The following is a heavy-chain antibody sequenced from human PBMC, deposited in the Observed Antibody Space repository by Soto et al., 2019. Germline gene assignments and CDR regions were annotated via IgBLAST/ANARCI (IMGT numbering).Heavy chain of an antibody. CDR1: GASINSSHW. CDR3: AARHVWSRPWTDRRLAY. D-gene: IGHD3-3*02. CDR2: ISHSGST. V-gene: IGHV4-4*02. Sequence: QVQLQESGPGLVKPSGTLSLTCAVSGASINSSHWWNWVRQPPAKGLEWIGQISHSGSTTYNPSLTSRVTISVDKSTNHFSLKLTSVTAADTAVYYCAARHVWSRPWTDRRLAYWGQGTLVTVSS. J-gene: IGHJ4*02.